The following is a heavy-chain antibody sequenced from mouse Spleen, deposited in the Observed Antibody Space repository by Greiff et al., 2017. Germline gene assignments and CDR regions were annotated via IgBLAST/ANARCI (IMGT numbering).Heavy chain of an antibody. V-gene: IGHV3-6*01. D-gene: IGHD2-3*01. J-gene: IGHJ2*01. Sequence: DVQLQESGPGLVKPSQSLSLTCSVTGYSITSGYYWNWIRQFPGNKLEWMGYISYDGSNNYNPSLKNRISITRDTSKNQFFLKLNSVTTEDTATYYCARAMIDYWGQGTTLTVSS. CDR3: ARAMIDY. CDR2: ISYDGSN. CDR1: GYSITSGYY.